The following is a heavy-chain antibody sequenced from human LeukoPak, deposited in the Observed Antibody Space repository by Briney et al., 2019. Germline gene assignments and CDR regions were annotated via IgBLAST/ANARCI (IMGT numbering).Heavy chain of an antibody. Sequence: PSGTLSLTCTVSGGSISSGGYYWSWIRHHPGKGLVWIGYYYYSGSTYYNPSLKSRVTISVDSSKTKFSLKLSSVTAADTAVYYCARGSLTYNDSSGYYYRAFDIWGQGTMVTVSS. CDR2: YYYSGST. J-gene: IGHJ3*02. CDR3: ARGSLTYNDSSGYYYRAFDI. V-gene: IGHV4-31*03. D-gene: IGHD3-22*01. CDR1: GGSISSGGYY.